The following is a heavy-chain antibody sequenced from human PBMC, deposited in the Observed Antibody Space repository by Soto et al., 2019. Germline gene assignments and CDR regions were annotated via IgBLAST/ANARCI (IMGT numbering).Heavy chain of an antibody. Sequence: PGGSLRLSCAASGFTFSTYWMHLVRQAPGKGLVWVSRINADGGTTTYAESVRGRVTISRDNARNTLYLQMNSLRPEDKALSYCVRVATGSSSWRDPWGQGTMVTVSS. CDR1: GFTFSTYW. CDR3: VRVATGSSSWRDP. J-gene: IGHJ5*02. D-gene: IGHD1-26*01. V-gene: IGHV3-74*01. CDR2: INADGGTT.